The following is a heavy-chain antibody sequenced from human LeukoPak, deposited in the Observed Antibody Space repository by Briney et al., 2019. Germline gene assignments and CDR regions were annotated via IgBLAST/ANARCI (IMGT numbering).Heavy chain of an antibody. Sequence: ASVKVSCQASGYNFITIATSWVRQAPGQGLEWMGWSSAYNGDGNFVQKFQGRVTMTTDTSSNTAYMELRSLRYDDTAVYYCARGGPWVVATINDYYLDVWGKGTTVTVSS. CDR3: ARGGPWVVATINDYYLDV. CDR2: SSAYNGDG. D-gene: IGHD5-24*01. J-gene: IGHJ6*03. CDR1: GYNFITIA. V-gene: IGHV1-18*01.